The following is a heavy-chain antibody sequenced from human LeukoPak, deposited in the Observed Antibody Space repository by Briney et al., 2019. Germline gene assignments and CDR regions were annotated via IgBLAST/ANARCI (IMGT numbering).Heavy chain of an antibody. V-gene: IGHV4-4*07. J-gene: IGHJ3*02. CDR2: IYTSGST. CDR1: GGSLSIYY. CDR3: ARLRVVVVPDAFDI. Sequence: PSETLSLTCAVSGGSLSIYYWSWVRQPAGKGREWIGRIYTSGSTNYNTSLKSRVTMSVDTSKNQFSLKLSSVTAADTAVYYCARLRVVVVPDAFDIWGQGTMVTVSS. D-gene: IGHD3-22*01.